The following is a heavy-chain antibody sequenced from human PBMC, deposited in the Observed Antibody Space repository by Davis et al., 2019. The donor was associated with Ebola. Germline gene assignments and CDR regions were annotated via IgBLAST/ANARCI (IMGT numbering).Heavy chain of an antibody. V-gene: IGHV2-26*01. CDR2: IFWNDEE. Sequence: FGPTLVKPTETLTLTCTVSGFSLSNARMGVSWIRQPPGKALEWLTHIFWNDEEFYSTSLKSRLRISKDTSKSQVVLIMTNMDPVDTATYFCARIVQDSSGWHYFDYWGQGTLVTVSS. D-gene: IGHD6-19*01. CDR3: ARIVQDSSGWHYFDY. CDR1: GFSLSNARMG. J-gene: IGHJ4*02.